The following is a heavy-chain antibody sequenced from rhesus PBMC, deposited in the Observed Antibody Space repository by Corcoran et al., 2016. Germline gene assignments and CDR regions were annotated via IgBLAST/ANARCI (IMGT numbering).Heavy chain of an antibody. D-gene: IGHD3-34*01. J-gene: IGHJ4*01. CDR1: GSSISTYW. CDR2: ISGNSEIS. Sequence: QVQLQESGPGLVKPSETLSLTCAASGSSISTYWWTWIRPPPGKVLEWVGEISGNSEISYFNPSRKSRVTISKDASKTQFSLRLSSVTAADTAVYYCARIRVLTGGFIRVSDYWGQGVLVTVSS. V-gene: IGHV4-80*01. CDR3: ARIRVLTGGFIRVSDY.